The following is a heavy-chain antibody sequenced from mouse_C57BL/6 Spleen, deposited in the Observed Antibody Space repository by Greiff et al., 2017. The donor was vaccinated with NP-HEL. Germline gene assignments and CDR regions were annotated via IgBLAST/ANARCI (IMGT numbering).Heavy chain of an antibody. CDR2: INPSSGYT. J-gene: IGHJ4*01. Sequence: QVQLKESGAELARPGASVKMSCKASGYTFTSYTMHWVKQRPGQGLEWIGYINPSSGYTKYNQKFKDKATLTADKSSSTAYMQLSSLTSEDSAVYYCAREGGYGDYAMDYWGQGTSVTVSS. CDR1: GYTFTSYT. D-gene: IGHD1-2*01. V-gene: IGHV1-4*01. CDR3: AREGGYGDYAMDY.